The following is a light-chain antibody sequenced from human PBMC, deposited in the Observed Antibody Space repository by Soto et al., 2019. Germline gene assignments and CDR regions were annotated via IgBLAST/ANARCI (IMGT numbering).Light chain of an antibody. CDR1: QPINRW. Sequence: DIQMTHSPSPISASVGHRVKITSRASQPINRWLAWYQQKPGKAPKLLIYAASSLHTGVPLRFSGSGSGTDFSLTISSLQPEDFATYYCKQSKSFPLTFGGGTRWIS. V-gene: IGKV1-12*01. CDR3: KQSKSFPLT. CDR2: AAS. J-gene: IGKJ4*01.